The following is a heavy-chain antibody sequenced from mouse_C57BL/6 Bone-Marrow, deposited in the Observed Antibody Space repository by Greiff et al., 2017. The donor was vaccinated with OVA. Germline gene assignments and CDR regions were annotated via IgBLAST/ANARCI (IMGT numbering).Heavy chain of an antibody. CDR2: IYPGDGDT. CDR1: GYAFSSYW. Sequence: QVQLQQSGAELVKPGASVKISCKASGYAFSSYWMNWVRQRPGKGLEWIGQIYPGDGDTNYNGKFKGKATLTADKSSSTAYMQLSCLTSEDSAVYFCARDYDYDVDYWGKGTTLTVSS. J-gene: IGHJ2*01. CDR3: ARDYDYDVDY. D-gene: IGHD2-4*01. V-gene: IGHV1-80*01.